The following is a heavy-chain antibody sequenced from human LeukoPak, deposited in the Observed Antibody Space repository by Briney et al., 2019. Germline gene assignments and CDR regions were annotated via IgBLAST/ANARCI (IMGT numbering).Heavy chain of an antibody. CDR3: ARDLQWLSGGVALDI. CDR2: IYPGDSDT. Sequence: GESLKISCKGSGYSFTSYWIGWVRQMPGKGLEWMGIIYPGDSDTRYSPSFQGQVTISADKSISTAYLQWSSLKASDTAMYYCARDLQWLSGGVALDIWGQGTMVTVSS. V-gene: IGHV5-51*01. CDR1: GYSFTSYW. D-gene: IGHD3-22*01. J-gene: IGHJ3*02.